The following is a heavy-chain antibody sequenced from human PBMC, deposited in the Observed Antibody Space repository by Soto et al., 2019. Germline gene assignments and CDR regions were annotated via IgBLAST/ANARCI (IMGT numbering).Heavy chain of an antibody. J-gene: IGHJ6*04. CDR2: IYSGGST. CDR3: ARRWGDCSSTSCSPYLDV. CDR1: GFTVSSNY. D-gene: IGHD2-2*01. V-gene: IGHV3-66*01. Sequence: GGSLRLSCAASGFTVSSNYMSWVRQAPGKGLEWVSVIYSGGSTYYADSVKGRFTISRDNSKNTLYLQMNSLRAEDTAVYYCARRWGDCSSTSCSPYLDVWGKGTTVTVSS.